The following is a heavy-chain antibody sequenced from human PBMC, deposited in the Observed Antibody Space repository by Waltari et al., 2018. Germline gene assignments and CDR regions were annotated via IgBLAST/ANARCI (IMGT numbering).Heavy chain of an antibody. CDR3: ARGGAAADRDY. Sequence: QVQLQESGPGLVKPSETLSLTCTVSGGSISSYYWSWIRQPPGKGLEWIGYIYYSGSTNSNPSLKSRVTISVDTSKNQFSLKLSSVTAADTAVYYCARGGAAADRDYWGQGTLVTVSS. V-gene: IGHV4-59*08. CDR2: IYYSGST. D-gene: IGHD6-13*01. J-gene: IGHJ4*02. CDR1: GGSISSYY.